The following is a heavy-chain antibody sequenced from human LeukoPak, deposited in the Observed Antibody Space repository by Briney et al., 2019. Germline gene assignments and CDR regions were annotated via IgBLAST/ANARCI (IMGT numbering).Heavy chain of an antibody. J-gene: IGHJ4*02. CDR2: ISGSGGST. CDR3: AKALSSSWYYFDY. CDR1: GFTFSSYA. V-gene: IGHV3-23*01. D-gene: IGHD6-13*01. Sequence: GGSLRLSCAASGFTFSSYAMSWVRQAPGKGLKWVSAISGSGGSTYYADSVKGRFTISRDNSKNTLYLQMNSLRAEDTAVYYCAKALSSSWYYFDYWGQGTLVTVSS.